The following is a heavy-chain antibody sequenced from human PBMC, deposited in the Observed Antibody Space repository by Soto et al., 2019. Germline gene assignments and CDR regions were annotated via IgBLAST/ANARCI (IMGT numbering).Heavy chain of an antibody. CDR3: AGRIAVAGTLAY. CDR1: GLTFSSYA. D-gene: IGHD6-19*01. J-gene: IGHJ4*02. Sequence: HPGGSLRLSCAASGLTFSSYAMSWVRQAPGKGLEWVSAISGSGGSTFYADSVKGRFTISRDSSKNTLFLQMNSLRAEDTAVYYCAGRIAVAGTLAYWGQGTLVTVSS. CDR2: ISGSGGST. V-gene: IGHV3-23*01.